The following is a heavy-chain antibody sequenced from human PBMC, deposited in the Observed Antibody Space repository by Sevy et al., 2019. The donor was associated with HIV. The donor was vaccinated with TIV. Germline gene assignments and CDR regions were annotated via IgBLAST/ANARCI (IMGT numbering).Heavy chain of an antibody. CDR2: VYYSGSP. J-gene: IGHJ4*02. CDR3: ARHNSRAVLYYGMDD. V-gene: IGHV4-39*01. D-gene: IGHD3-10*01. Sequence: SENLSLTCTVSGDSLSSSAQYWGWVRQPPGKGLEWIGSVYYSGSPYYNSSLKSRVTISVDTSKNQFSLKLSSVTAADTAVYYCARHNSRAVLYYGMDDWGQGALVTVSS. CDR1: GDSLSSSAQY.